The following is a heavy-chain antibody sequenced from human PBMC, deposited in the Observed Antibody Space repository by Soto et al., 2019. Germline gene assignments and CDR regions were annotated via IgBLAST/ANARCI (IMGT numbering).Heavy chain of an antibody. D-gene: IGHD6-19*01. CDR1: GGSISSGGYY. Sequence: QVQLQESGPGLVKPSQTLSLTCTVSGGSISSGGYYWSWIRQHPGKGLEWIGYIYYSGSTYYNPSLKSRVTISVDTSKNQFALKLSSVTAADTAVYYCARDPVFREGHAFDIWGQGTMVTVSS. CDR2: IYYSGST. CDR3: ARDPVFREGHAFDI. V-gene: IGHV4-31*03. J-gene: IGHJ3*02.